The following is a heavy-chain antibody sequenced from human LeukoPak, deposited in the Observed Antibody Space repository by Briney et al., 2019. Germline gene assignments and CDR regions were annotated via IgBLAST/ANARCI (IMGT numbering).Heavy chain of an antibody. CDR2: IGPSSSSI. V-gene: IGHV3-21*01. Sequence: RGSLRLSCAASGFTFRSYSMNWVRQAPGKGLEWVSSIGPSSSSIYYADSVKGRFTISRDNAKNSLYLHVNSLRAEDTAVYYCAREAGEAFDIWGQGTMVTVSS. CDR1: GFTFRSYS. CDR3: AREAGEAFDI. J-gene: IGHJ3*02. D-gene: IGHD7-27*01.